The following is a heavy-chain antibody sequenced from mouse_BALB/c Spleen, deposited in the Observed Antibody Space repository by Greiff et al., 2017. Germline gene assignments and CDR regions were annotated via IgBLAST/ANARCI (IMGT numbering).Heavy chain of an antibody. Sequence: QVQLQQPGAELVKPGASVKLSCKASGYTFTSYYMYWVKQRPGQGLEWIGGINPSNGGTNFNEKFKSKATLTVDKSSSTAYMQLSSLTSEDSAVYYGTRSYGNYGGDYAMDYWGQGTSVTVSS. D-gene: IGHD2-1*01. CDR3: TRSYGNYGGDYAMDY. CDR2: INPSNGGT. CDR1: GYTFTSYY. J-gene: IGHJ4*01. V-gene: IGHV1S81*02.